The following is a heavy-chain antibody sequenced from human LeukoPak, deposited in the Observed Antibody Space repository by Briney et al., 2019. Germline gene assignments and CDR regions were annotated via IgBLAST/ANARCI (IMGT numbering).Heavy chain of an antibody. CDR1: GFTVSSNY. D-gene: IGHD1-26*01. CDR3: ARVGSQATFDY. J-gene: IGHJ4*02. V-gene: IGHV3-53*01. Sequence: GGSLRLSCAASGFTVSSNYMNWVRQAPGKGLEWVSVIYSGGSTYYADSVKGRFTISRDNSKNTLYLQMNSLRAEDTAVYYCARVGSQATFDYWGQGTLVTVSS. CDR2: IYSGGST.